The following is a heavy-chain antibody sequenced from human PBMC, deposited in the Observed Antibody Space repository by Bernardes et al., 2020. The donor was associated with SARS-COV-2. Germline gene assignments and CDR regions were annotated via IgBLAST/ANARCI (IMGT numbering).Heavy chain of an antibody. Sequence: GGSLRLSCAASGFTFSSYGMHWVRQAPGKGLEWVAVISYDGSNKYYADSVKGRFTISRDNSKNTLYLQMNSLRAEDTAVYYCAKGQGYCSSTSCYFSRSWFDPWGQGTLVTVSS. D-gene: IGHD2-2*01. CDR3: AKGQGYCSSTSCYFSRSWFDP. J-gene: IGHJ5*02. CDR2: ISYDGSNK. V-gene: IGHV3-30*18. CDR1: GFTFSSYG.